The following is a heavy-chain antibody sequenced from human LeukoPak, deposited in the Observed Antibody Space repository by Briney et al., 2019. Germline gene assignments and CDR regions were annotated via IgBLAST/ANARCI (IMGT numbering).Heavy chain of an antibody. V-gene: IGHV3-15*01. D-gene: IGHD3-3*01. CDR3: AREGSYDSYFAL. CDR1: GFAFPHAW. CDR2: IKSDIDGGTA. J-gene: IGHJ2*01. Sequence: GGSLRLSCAASGFAFPHAWMSWVRQPPGKGLEWVGRIKSDIDGGTAHYAAPVKGKFTISRDDSQGMLYLQMNSLKTEDAAVYCCAREGSYDSYFALWGRGTLVTVSS.